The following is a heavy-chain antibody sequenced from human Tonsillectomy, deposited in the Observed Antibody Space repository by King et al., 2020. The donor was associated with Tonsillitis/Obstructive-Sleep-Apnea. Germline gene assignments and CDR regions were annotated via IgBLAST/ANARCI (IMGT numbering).Heavy chain of an antibody. D-gene: IGHD3-3*01. Sequence: VQLVESGGGLVKPGGSLRLSCAASGFTFSSYSMNWVRQAPGKGLEWVSSISSSSSYINYADSVKGRFTISRDNAKNSLYLQMNSLRAEDTAVYYCARKAGATTYYDFWSGYPVYWGQGTLVTVSS. CDR3: ARKAGATTYYDFWSGYPVY. CDR1: GFTFSSYS. J-gene: IGHJ4*02. V-gene: IGHV3-21*01. CDR2: ISSSSSYI.